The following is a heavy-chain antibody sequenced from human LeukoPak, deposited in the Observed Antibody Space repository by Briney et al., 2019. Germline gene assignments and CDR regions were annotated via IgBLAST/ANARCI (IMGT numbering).Heavy chain of an antibody. CDR1: GFTFSSHW. J-gene: IGHJ4*02. CDR2: FNSDGSST. CDR3: ERVFDSSGQDY. Sequence: GGSLRLSCAASGFTFSSHWMHWVRQAPGKGLVWVSRFNSDGSSTSYADSVKGRFTISRDYAKNTLFLQMNSLRAEDTAVYYCERVFDSSGQDYWGQGTLVTVSS. D-gene: IGHD3-22*01. V-gene: IGHV3-74*01.